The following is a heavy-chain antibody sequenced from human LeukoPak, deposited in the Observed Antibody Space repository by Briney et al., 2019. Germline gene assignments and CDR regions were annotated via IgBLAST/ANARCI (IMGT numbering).Heavy chain of an antibody. CDR3: ARDQDTIFGVVIRYYYYGMDV. V-gene: IGHV3-23*01. Sequence: GGSLRLSCAASGYTFYNYAVTWVRQAPGKGLEWVSSISHDGASTHYADSVKGRFTISRDNSKNTLYLQMNSLRAEDTAVYYCARDQDTIFGVVIRYYYYGMDVWGQGTTVTVSS. D-gene: IGHD3-3*01. CDR2: ISHDGAST. CDR1: GYTFYNYA. J-gene: IGHJ6*02.